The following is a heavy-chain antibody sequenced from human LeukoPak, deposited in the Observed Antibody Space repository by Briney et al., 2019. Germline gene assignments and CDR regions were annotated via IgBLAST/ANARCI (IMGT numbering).Heavy chain of an antibody. Sequence: PGGSLRLSCAASGFTFSSYWMSWVRQAPGKGLEWVANIKQDGSEKYYVDSVKGRFTISRDNAKNSLYLQMNSLRAEDTAVYYCARSPPGCWSGFDIWGQGTMVTVSS. J-gene: IGHJ3*02. V-gene: IGHV3-7*03. CDR2: IKQDGSEK. CDR3: ARSPPGCWSGFDI. CDR1: GFTFSSYW.